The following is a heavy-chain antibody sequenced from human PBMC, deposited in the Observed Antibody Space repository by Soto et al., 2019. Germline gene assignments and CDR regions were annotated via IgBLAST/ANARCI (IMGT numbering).Heavy chain of an antibody. CDR3: AKGRSNDLLDS. CDR1: GFTFSSYA. Sequence: GGSLRLSCAASGFTFSSYAMSWVRQAPGKGLEWVSAISPSGGNTYYADSVKGRFTISRDNSKNTLYLQMYSLRAEDTAVYYCAKGRSNDLLDSWGQGSLVIVSS. V-gene: IGHV3-23*01. J-gene: IGHJ4*02. CDR2: ISPSGGNT. D-gene: IGHD2-8*01.